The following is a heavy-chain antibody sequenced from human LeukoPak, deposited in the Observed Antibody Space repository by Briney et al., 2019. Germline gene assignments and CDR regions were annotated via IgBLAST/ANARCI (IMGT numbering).Heavy chain of an antibody. CDR3: AGGSQDSSGYYFDY. D-gene: IGHD3-22*01. Sequence: GGSLRLSCAASGFTVSSNYMSWVRQAPGKGLEWLLVIYSVGSIYYADSVKGRFTISRHNSKNTLSLQMNSLRPEDTAVYYCAGGSQDSSGYYFDYWGQGTLVTVSS. J-gene: IGHJ4*02. V-gene: IGHV3-53*04. CDR2: IYSVGSI. CDR1: GFTVSSNY.